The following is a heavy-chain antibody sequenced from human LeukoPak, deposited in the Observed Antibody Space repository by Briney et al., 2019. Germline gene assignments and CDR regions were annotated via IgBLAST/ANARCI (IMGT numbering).Heavy chain of an antibody. CDR1: GFTFSDYY. V-gene: IGHV3-11*01. Sequence: GGSLRLSCAASGFTFSDYYMSSIRQAPRKGLEWVSYISSSGSTIYYADSVKGRFTISRDNAKNSLYLQMNSLRAEDTAVYYCARVSGYPEKNMDVWGKGTTVTISS. J-gene: IGHJ6*03. CDR2: ISSSGSTI. CDR3: ARVSGYPEKNMDV. D-gene: IGHD5-12*01.